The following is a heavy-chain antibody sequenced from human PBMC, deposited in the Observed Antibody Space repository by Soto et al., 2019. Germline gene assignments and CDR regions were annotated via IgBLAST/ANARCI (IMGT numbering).Heavy chain of an antibody. J-gene: IGHJ6*03. CDR2: IYYSGST. CDR1: GASISSYQ. CDR3: ARGLTPYYDYIWGSYRYADYYYYYMDV. V-gene: IGHV4-59*12. D-gene: IGHD3-16*02. Sequence: SETLSLTCTVSGASISSYQWSWIRQPPGKGLEWVGYIYYSGSTTYNPSLKSRVTISVDTSKNQFSLKLSSVTAADTAVYYCARGLTPYYDYIWGSYRYADYYYYYMDVWGKGTTVTVSS.